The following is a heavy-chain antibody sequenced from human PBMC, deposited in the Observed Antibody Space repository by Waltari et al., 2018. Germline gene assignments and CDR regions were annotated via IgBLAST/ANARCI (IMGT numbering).Heavy chain of an antibody. CDR2: IRGSGGST. CDR3: AKDLKGYCSGGSCLDAFDI. Sequence: EVQLLESGGGLVQPGGSLRLSCAASGFTFSSYAMSWVRQAPGKGLEWVSAIRGSGGSTYYADSVKGRFTISRDNSKNTLYLQMNSLRAEDTAVYYCAKDLKGYCSGGSCLDAFDIWGQGTMVTVSS. V-gene: IGHV3-23*01. CDR1: GFTFSSYA. J-gene: IGHJ3*02. D-gene: IGHD2-15*01.